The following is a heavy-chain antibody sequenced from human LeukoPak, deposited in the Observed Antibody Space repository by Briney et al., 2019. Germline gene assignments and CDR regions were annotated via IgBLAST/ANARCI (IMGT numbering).Heavy chain of an antibody. D-gene: IGHD2-15*01. CDR1: GLTFSSYA. V-gene: IGHV3-23*01. CDR2: ISGSGGST. Sequence: GGSLRLSCAASGLTFSSYAMSWVRQAPGKGLDWVSAISGSGGSTYYADSVKGRFTISRDNSKNTLYLQMNSLRAEDTAVYYCAKMGSGGSSQGFFDYWGQGTLVTVSS. J-gene: IGHJ4*02. CDR3: AKMGSGGSSQGFFDY.